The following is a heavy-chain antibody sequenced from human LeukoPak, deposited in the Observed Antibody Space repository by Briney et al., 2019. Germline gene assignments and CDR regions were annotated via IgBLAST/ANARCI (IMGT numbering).Heavy chain of an antibody. CDR1: GFTFSSYE. V-gene: IGHV3-48*03. CDR3: ATDLKGQYQDAFDI. D-gene: IGHD2-2*01. Sequence: PWGSLRLSCAASGFTFSSYEMNWVRQAPGKGLEWVSYISSSGSTIYYADSVKGRFTISRGHTKNSLYLQMNSLRAEDTAVYYCATDLKGQYQDAFDIWGQGTLVTVSS. CDR2: ISSSGSTI. J-gene: IGHJ3*02.